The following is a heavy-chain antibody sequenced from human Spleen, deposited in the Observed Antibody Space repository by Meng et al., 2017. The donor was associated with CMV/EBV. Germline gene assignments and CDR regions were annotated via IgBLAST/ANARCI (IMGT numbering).Heavy chain of an antibody. J-gene: IGHJ4*02. CDR1: GFTFSVFE. D-gene: IGHD5-18*01. CDR2: INDASNHK. CDR3: ARTPQGYSYGYSAYYFDA. V-gene: IGHV3-48*03. Sequence: GESLKISCAASGFTFSVFEMNWVRQTPGKGLEWVSYINDASNHKYYADSVKGRFSISRDNAQNSLYLQMNSLRVEDTAVYYCARTPQGYSYGYSAYYFDAWGQGTLVTVSS.